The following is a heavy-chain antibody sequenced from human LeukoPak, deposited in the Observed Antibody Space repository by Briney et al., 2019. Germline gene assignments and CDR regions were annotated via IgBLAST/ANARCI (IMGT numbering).Heavy chain of an antibody. Sequence: SETLSLTCTVSGGSIGSGGYYWSWVRQHPGKGLEWIAYIHYSGNTYYNPSLKSRFIISADTSKNQFSLKLSSVTAADTAVYYCARIGEDAFDIWGRGTMVTVSS. CDR2: IHYSGNT. D-gene: IGHD3-10*01. J-gene: IGHJ3*02. V-gene: IGHV4-31*03. CDR1: GGSIGSGGYY. CDR3: ARIGEDAFDI.